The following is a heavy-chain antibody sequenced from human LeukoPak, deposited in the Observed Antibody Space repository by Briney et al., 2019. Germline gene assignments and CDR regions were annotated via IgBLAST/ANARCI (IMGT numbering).Heavy chain of an antibody. V-gene: IGHV4-4*07. D-gene: IGHD3-16*01. CDR3: ARGGTYYYYYYYMDV. CDR1: GGSINSYY. Sequence: PSETLSLTCTVSGGSINSYYWNWIRQPAGKGLEWIGRIYTSGSTNYNPSLKSRVTMSVDTSKNQFSLKLSSVTAADTAVYYCARGGTYYYYYYYMDVWGKGTTVTVSS. J-gene: IGHJ6*03. CDR2: IYTSGST.